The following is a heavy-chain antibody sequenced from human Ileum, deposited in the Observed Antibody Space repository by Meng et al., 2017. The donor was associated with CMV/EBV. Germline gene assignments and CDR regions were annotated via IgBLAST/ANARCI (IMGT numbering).Heavy chain of an antibody. V-gene: IGHV3-74*03. CDR1: GFTFSSSW. J-gene: IGHJ4*02. CDR2: LTSDGRTT. D-gene: IGHD1-26*01. CDR3: ARDGSYNFDY. Sequence: GESLKISCAASGFTFSSSWMHWVRPVPGKGLVWVSRLTSDGRTTYADSVKGRFTISRDDATSTLYLQMNSLRAEDTAVYYCARDGSYNFDYWGQGTLVTVSS.